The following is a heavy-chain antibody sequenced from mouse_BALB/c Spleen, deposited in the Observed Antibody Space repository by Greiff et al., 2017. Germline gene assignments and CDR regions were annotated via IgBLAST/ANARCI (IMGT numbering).Heavy chain of an antibody. CDR2: ISSGGSYT. V-gene: IGHV5-6*02. D-gene: IGHD1-1*01. Sequence: EVKVVESGGDLVKPGGSLKLSCAASGFTFSRYGMSWVRQTPDKRLEWVATISSGGSYTYYPDSVKGRFTISRDNAKNTLYLQMSSLKSEDTAMYYCARGAFYYGSSYYFDYWGQGTTLTVSS. J-gene: IGHJ2*01. CDR3: ARGAFYYGSSYYFDY. CDR1: GFTFSRYG.